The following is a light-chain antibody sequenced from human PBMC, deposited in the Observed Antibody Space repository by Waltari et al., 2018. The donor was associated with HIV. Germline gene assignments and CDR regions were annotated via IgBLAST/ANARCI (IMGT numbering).Light chain of an antibody. CDR3: QQYHNWPPWT. J-gene: IGKJ1*01. CDR1: QSVSSN. V-gene: IGKV3-15*01. Sequence: EIVMTQSPATLSVSPGERATLSCRASQSVSSNLALYQQKPGQAPRLLIYGASTRATGIPARFSGSGSGTEFTLTISSLQSEDFAVYYCQQYHNWPPWTFGQGTKVEIK. CDR2: GAS.